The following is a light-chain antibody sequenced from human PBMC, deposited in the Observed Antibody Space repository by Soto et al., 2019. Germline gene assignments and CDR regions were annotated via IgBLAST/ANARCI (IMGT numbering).Light chain of an antibody. J-gene: IGKJ1*01. CDR2: GAS. CDR3: QQYGDSPNTDRWT. V-gene: IGKV3-20*01. CDR1: QSVRSTS. Sequence: EIVLTQSPGTLSLSPGERASLSCRASQSVRSTSLAWYQQKPGQHPRLLIYGASSRATSIPDRFSGSGCGTDLTLTISRLETEDFAVYFCQQYGDSPNTDRWTFGPGTKVEIK.